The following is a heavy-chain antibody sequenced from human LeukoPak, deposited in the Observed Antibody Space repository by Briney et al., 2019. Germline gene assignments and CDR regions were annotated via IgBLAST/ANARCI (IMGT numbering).Heavy chain of an antibody. CDR2: IYYSGST. J-gene: IGHJ3*02. D-gene: IGHD5-18*01. CDR3: ARDIPGYSYGSAFDI. V-gene: IGHV4-59*01. CDR1: CGSISSYY. Sequence: SDSLSLIRTVSCGSISSYYWSWIRHPPGKGLGWIGYIYYSGSTNYNPSLKSRVTISVDTAKNQFSLKLSTVTAADKAVYYCARDIPGYSYGSAFDIWGQGTMVTVSS.